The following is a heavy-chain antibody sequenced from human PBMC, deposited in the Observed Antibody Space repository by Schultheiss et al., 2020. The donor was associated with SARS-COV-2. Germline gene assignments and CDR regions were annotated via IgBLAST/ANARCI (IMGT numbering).Heavy chain of an antibody. V-gene: IGHV4-38-2*02. CDR1: GYSISSGYY. J-gene: IGHJ6*02. CDR3: ARDRENGSGSYYERNYYGMDV. D-gene: IGHD3-10*01. CDR2: IYHSGST. Sequence: SETLSLTCAVSGYSISSGYYWGWIRQPPGKGQEWIGSIYHSGSTYYNPSLKSRVTISVDTSKNQFSLKLSSVTAADTAVYYCARDRENGSGSYYERNYYGMDVWGQGTTVTVSS.